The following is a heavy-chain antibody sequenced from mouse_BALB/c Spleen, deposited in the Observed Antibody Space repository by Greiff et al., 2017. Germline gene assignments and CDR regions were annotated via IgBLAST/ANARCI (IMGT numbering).Heavy chain of an antibody. CDR2: IWSGGST. D-gene: IGHD2-4*01. Sequence: VQLQQSGPGLVQPSQSLSITCTVSGFSLTSYGVHWVRQSPGKGLEWLGVIWSGGSTDYNAAFISRLSISKDNSKSQVFFKMNSLQANDTAIYYCARGRYDYDYAMDYWGQGTSVTVSS. CDR3: ARGRYDYDYAMDY. CDR1: GFSLTSYG. J-gene: IGHJ4*01. V-gene: IGHV2-2*02.